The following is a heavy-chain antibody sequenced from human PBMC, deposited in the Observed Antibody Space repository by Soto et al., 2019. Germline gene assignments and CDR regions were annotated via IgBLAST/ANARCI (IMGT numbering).Heavy chain of an antibody. Sequence: QVTLKESGPVLVKPTETLTLRCTVSGLSITDSEMGVSWIRQPPGQPLVWLAHIDSSGEKSYRTFLKSRLAITKDTPQIQIFITMTKMDPVYIATYSCACRPLAVAVSPWFAPGGQGIPVTVSS. J-gene: IGHJ5*02. CDR2: IDSSGEK. D-gene: IGHD6-19*01. CDR3: ACRPLAVAVSPWFAP. CDR1: GLSITDSEMG. V-gene: IGHV2-26*04.